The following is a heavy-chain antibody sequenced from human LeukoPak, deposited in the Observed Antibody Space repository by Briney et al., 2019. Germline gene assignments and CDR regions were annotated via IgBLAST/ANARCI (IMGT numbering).Heavy chain of an antibody. Sequence: SETLSLTCAVYGGSFSGYYWSWIRQPPGKGLEWIGSIYTTGDTRYNPSLKNRVTISVDTSKNQFSLKLSSVTAADTAVYYCARATPVGGVRFDYWGQGTLVTVSS. V-gene: IGHV4-4*09. CDR2: IYTTGDT. CDR1: GGSFSGYY. J-gene: IGHJ4*02. CDR3: ARATPVGGVRFDY. D-gene: IGHD3-16*01.